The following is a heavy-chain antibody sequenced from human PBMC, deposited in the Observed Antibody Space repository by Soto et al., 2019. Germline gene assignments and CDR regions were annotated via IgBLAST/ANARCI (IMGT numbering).Heavy chain of an antibody. Sequence: EVQLLESGGGLVQPGGSLRLSCAASGFTFSSYAMSWVRQAPGKGLEWVSAISGSGGSTYYADSVKGRFTISRDNSKSTLYLQMDGLIAEGTAVYYCAKEMGFGELFGAFDIWGQGTMVTVSS. V-gene: IGHV3-23*01. D-gene: IGHD3-10*01. CDR3: AKEMGFGELFGAFDI. J-gene: IGHJ3*02. CDR2: ISGSGGST. CDR1: GFTFSSYA.